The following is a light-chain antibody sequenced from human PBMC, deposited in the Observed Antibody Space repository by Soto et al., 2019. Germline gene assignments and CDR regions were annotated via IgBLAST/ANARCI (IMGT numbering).Light chain of an antibody. CDR1: QKIYRF. CDR3: QQCHDFPYT. Sequence: IQMTQSPSSLSASVGDRVTITCRASQKIYRFVNWYQQRPGKAPSLLIYDASTLQGGVPSRFSGSGSGTDFTLTISNLQHEDFATYYCQQCHDFPYTVGQGTSLEIK. V-gene: IGKV1-39*01. J-gene: IGKJ2*01. CDR2: DAS.